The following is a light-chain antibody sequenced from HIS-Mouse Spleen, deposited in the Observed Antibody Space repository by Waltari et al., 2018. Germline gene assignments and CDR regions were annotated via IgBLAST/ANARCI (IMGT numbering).Light chain of an antibody. CDR1: SSNIGSNY. CDR2: RNN. Sequence: QSVLTQPPSASGTPGQRVTISCSGSSSNIGSNYVYLYQQLPGTAPKLLIYRNNQRTSGFPVRFSGSNSVTSAALAISGLRSEDEADYYGAAWDDSLSGPVFGGGTKLTVL. CDR3: AAWDDSLSGPV. J-gene: IGLJ3*02. V-gene: IGLV1-47*01.